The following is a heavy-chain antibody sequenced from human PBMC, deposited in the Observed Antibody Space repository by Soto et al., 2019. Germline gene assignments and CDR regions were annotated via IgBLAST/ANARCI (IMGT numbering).Heavy chain of an antibody. CDR1: GDSIINNNFY. V-gene: IGHV4-39*01. CDR2: IYYSGST. CDR3: ARHYGYYSYYMDV. D-gene: IGHD3-10*01. J-gene: IGHJ6*03. Sequence: QLQLQESGPGLVKPSETLSLTCTVSGDSIINNNFYWGWIRQPPGKGLEWIGTIYYSGSTYYNPSLKSRVTISVDTSNNQLSLKLSSVTAADTAVYYCARHYGYYSYYMDVWTKGTTVTVSS.